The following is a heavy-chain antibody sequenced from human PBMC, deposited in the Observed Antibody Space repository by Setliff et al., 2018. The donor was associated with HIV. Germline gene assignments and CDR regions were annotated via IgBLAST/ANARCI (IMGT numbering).Heavy chain of an antibody. CDR1: GFTFSSYC. J-gene: IGHJ4*02. CDR3: VREADGPPGNYDL. CDR2: ISYGGTYI. D-gene: IGHD3-3*01. V-gene: IGHV3-21*01. Sequence: PGGSLRLSCVASGFTFSSYCMDWFRQAPGKGLEWVSSISYGGTYIYQSDSVRGRFTISRDDAKESLYLQMNSLGAEDTAVYYCVREADGPPGNYDLWGQGALVTVSS.